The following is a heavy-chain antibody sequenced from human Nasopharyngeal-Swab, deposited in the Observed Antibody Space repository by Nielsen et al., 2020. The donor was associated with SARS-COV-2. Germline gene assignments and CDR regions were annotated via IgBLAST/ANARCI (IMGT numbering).Heavy chain of an antibody. D-gene: IGHD6-13*01. V-gene: IGHV4-39*01. J-gene: IGHJ4*02. Sequence: RQAPGKGLEWIGSIYYSGSTYYNPSLKSRVTISVDPSKNQFSLKLSSVTAADTAVYYCASIAAAGAPGYWGQGTLVTVSS. CDR2: IYYSGST. CDR3: ASIAAAGAPGY.